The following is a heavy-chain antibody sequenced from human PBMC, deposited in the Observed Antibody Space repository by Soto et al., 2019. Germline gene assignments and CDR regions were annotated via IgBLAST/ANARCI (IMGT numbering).Heavy chain of an antibody. CDR3: VGDDVGVGIDY. Sequence: GGSLRLSCAASGFPFDDYSMNWVRQVPGKGLVWVSHIDSDGNSTTYADSVKGRFTISRDNAKNTVYLQMNSLRAEDTAVYYCVGDDVGVGIDYWGLGTLVTVSS. J-gene: IGHJ4*02. CDR2: IDSDGNST. D-gene: IGHD1-26*01. CDR1: GFPFDDYS. V-gene: IGHV3-74*03.